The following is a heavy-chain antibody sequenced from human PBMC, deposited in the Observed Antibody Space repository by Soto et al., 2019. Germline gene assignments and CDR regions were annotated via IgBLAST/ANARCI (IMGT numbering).Heavy chain of an antibody. V-gene: IGHV4-39*01. J-gene: IGHJ4*02. CDR1: DASVTSASYF. Sequence: SETLSLTCTLTDASVTSASYFWDWIRQPPGKGLEWIGSIYYSGTTYNNPSLKSRVTLSVDTSKNQFSLRLNSVTAADTAVYFCAGRRKNSGYGGPDFWGQGTLVTVSS. CDR2: IYYSGTT. CDR3: AGRRKNSGYGGPDF. D-gene: IGHD3-22*01.